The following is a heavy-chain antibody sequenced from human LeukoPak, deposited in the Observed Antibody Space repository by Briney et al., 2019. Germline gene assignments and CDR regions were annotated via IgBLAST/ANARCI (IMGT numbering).Heavy chain of an antibody. J-gene: IGHJ3*02. CDR2: IYYSGST. CDR3: ARPQSSSSDAFDI. D-gene: IGHD6-13*01. CDR1: GGSINNYY. Sequence: SETLSLTCTVSGGSINNYYWSWIRQPAGKGLEWIGYIYYSGSTNYNPSLKSRVTISVDTSKNQFSLKLSSVTAADTAVYYCARPQSSSSDAFDIWGQGTMVTVSS. V-gene: IGHV4-59*08.